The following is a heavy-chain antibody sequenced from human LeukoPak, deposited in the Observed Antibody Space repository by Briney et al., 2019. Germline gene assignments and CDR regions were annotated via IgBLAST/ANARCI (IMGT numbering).Heavy chain of an antibody. CDR1: GFTFNSCA. V-gene: IGHV3-23*01. J-gene: IGHJ4*02. CDR2: ISVSGGTT. D-gene: IGHD4-11*01. Sequence: GGSLRLSCAASGFTFNSCAMTWVRQAPGKGLEWVSAISVSGGTTDYADSVKGRFTISRDNSKNTLYLQMNSLRAEDTAVYYCAKSVGVTTRVVDYWGQGTLVTVSS. CDR3: AKSVGVTTRVVDY.